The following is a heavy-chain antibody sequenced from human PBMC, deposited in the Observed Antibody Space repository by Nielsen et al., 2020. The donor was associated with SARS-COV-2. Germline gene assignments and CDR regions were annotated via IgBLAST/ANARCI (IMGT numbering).Heavy chain of an antibody. CDR3: ATVIGSNVLRYFDWAY. CDR2: ISAYNGNT. Sequence: ASVKVSCKASGYTFTSYGISWVRQAPGQGLEWMGWISAYNGNTNYAQKLQGRVTMTEDTSTDTAYMELSSLRSEDTAVYYCATVIGSNVLRYFDWAYWGQGTLVTVSS. V-gene: IGHV1-18*01. D-gene: IGHD3-9*01. CDR1: GYTFTSYG. J-gene: IGHJ4*02.